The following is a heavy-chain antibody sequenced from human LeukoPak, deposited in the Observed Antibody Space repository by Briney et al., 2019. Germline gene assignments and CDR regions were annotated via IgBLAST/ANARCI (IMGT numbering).Heavy chain of an antibody. CDR2: IIPILGIA. J-gene: IGHJ5*02. Sequence: SVKVSCKASGGTFSSYTISWVRQAPGQGLEWMGRIIPILGIADYAQKFQGRVTITADKSTSTAYMELSSLRSEDTAVYYCARAVRGVDTAMVGYNWFDPWGQGTLVTVSS. D-gene: IGHD5-18*01. CDR1: GGTFSSYT. CDR3: ARAVRGVDTAMVGYNWFDP. V-gene: IGHV1-69*02.